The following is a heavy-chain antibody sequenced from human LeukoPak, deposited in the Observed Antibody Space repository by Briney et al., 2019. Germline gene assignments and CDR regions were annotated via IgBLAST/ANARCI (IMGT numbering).Heavy chain of an antibody. CDR3: TTDSYCSTTTCYASSNYYYGLDA. J-gene: IGHJ6*02. CDR1: GFTFSNAW. Sequence: GGSLRLSCAASGFTFSNAWMTWVRQAPGKGLEWVGRVYRNADGGTTDYAAPVKGRFTISRDDSKNTLYLQMNSLKTEDTAVYYCTTDSYCSTTTCYASSNYYYGLDAWGQGTSVTVSS. V-gene: IGHV3-15*05. CDR2: VYRNADGGTT. D-gene: IGHD2-2*01.